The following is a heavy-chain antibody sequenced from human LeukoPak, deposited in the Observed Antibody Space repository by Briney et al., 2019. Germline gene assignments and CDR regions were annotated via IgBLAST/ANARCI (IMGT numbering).Heavy chain of an antibody. CDR3: AKDLLIPQRGHYFDY. V-gene: IGHV3-30*18. J-gene: IGHJ4*02. D-gene: IGHD3-16*01. CDR2: ISYDGNNK. Sequence: GGSLRLSCAGSGFTFTLYGMHWVRQAPGKGLEWVTFISYDGNNKYYAHSVKGRFTISRDNSKNTLYLQMNSLRAEDTAVYYCAKDLLIPQRGHYFDYWGQGTLVTVSS. CDR1: GFTFTLYG.